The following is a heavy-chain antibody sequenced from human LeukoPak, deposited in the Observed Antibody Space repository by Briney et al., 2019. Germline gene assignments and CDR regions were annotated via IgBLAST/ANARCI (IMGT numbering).Heavy chain of an antibody. CDR2: ISSSGKRGSTI. CDR1: GFTLSTSE. J-gene: IGHJ4*02. CDR3: AGGGFSGFDH. D-gene: IGHD4-23*01. Sequence: GGSLRLSCAAPGFTLSTSEVNWVRQAPGKGLEWVSFISSSGKRGSTIYYADSVKGRFTISRDNAQNTLYLQMDSLRVDDTAVYYCAGGGFSGFDHWGQGILVTVSS. V-gene: IGHV3-48*03.